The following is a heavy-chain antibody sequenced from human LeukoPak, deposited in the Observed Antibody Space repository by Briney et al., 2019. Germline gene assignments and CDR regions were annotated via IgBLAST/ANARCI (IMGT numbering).Heavy chain of an antibody. D-gene: IGHD6-6*01. V-gene: IGHV3-53*01. CDR1: GFTATTNY. Sequence: PGGSLRLSCAGSGFTATTNYMNWVRQAPGKGLEWISVIYSGGSTHYADSVKGRFTISRDNSKNTLFLQMNSLRAEDTAVYYCAKEEQQFDYFDYWGQGTLVTVSS. CDR3: AKEEQQFDYFDY. CDR2: IYSGGST. J-gene: IGHJ4*02.